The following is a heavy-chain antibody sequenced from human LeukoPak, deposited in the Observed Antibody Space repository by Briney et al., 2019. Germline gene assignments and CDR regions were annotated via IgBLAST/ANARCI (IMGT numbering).Heavy chain of an antibody. CDR2: INHSGST. J-gene: IGHJ5*02. CDR1: GGSFSGYY. CDR3: ARSRDIVSNWFDP. Sequence: PSETLSLTCAVYGGSFSGYYWSWIRQPPGKGLEWIGEINHSGSTNYNPSLKSRVTISVDTSKNQFSLKLSSVTAADTAVYYCARSRDIVSNWFDPWGQGTLVTVSS. V-gene: IGHV4-34*01. D-gene: IGHD2-15*01.